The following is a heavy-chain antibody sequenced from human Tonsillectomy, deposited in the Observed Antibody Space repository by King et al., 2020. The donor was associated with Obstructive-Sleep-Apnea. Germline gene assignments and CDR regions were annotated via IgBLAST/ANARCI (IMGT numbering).Heavy chain of an antibody. V-gene: IGHV3-21*01. Sequence: VQLVESGGGLVKPGGSLRLSCAASGVTFCSYSMNWVRQAPGKGLEWVSSISSISSYIYYADSVKGRFTIYRDNAKNSLYLQRNSLRAEDTALYYCALGDSYAHDAFDIWGQGPMVTVSS. J-gene: IGHJ3*02. D-gene: IGHD5-18*01. CDR1: GVTFCSYS. CDR2: ISSISSYI. CDR3: ALGDSYAHDAFDI.